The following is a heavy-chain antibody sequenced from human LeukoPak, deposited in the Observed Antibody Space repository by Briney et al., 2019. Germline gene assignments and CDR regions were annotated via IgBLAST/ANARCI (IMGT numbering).Heavy chain of an antibody. J-gene: IGHJ4*02. Sequence: IXXVXQAPGQGLEWMGRIIPILGIANYAQKFQGRVTITADKSTSTAYMELSSLRSEDTAVYYCARLRDYGGNSGRLAYFDYWGQGTLVTVSS. CDR2: IIPILGIA. D-gene: IGHD4-17*01. V-gene: IGHV1-69*02. CDR3: ARLRDYGGNSGRLAYFDY.